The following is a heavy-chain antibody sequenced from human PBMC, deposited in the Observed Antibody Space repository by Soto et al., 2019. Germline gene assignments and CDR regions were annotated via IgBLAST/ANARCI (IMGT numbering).Heavy chain of an antibody. Sequence: GGSLRLSCAASGFTFSSYAMSWVRQAPGKGLEWVSTISSSGGSTHYADSVKGRFTISRDNSKNTLYLQMNSLRAEDTAVYYYAKFYGGNSAHTYTIDPWGQGTLVTVSS. V-gene: IGHV3-23*01. CDR2: ISSSGGST. J-gene: IGHJ5*02. CDR1: GFTFSSYA. D-gene: IGHD2-21*02. CDR3: AKFYGGNSAHTYTIDP.